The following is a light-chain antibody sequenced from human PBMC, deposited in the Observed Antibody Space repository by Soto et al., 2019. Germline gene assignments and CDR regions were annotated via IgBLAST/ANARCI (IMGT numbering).Light chain of an antibody. CDR2: LNSDGSH. J-gene: IGLJ2*01. V-gene: IGLV4-69*01. CDR1: SGHSSYA. Sequence: QPVLTQSHSASASLGASVKLTCTLSSGHSSYAIAWHQQQPEKGPRHLMKLNSDGSHSKGDGIPDRFSGSSSGAERYLTISSLQSEDEADYYCQTWGTGIVVFGGGTKLTVL. CDR3: QTWGTGIVV.